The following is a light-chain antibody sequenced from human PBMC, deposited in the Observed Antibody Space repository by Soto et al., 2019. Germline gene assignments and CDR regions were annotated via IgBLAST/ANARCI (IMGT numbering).Light chain of an antibody. CDR1: SSDIGGYNY. Sequence: QSALTQPASVSGSPGQSITISCTGTSSDIGGYNYVSWYQQLPGKVPKLIIYDVSNRPSGVADRFSGSKSGTAASLTISGRQAEDEADYYCSSYTSTSTLYVFGPGTKVTVL. CDR2: DVS. CDR3: SSYTSTSTLYV. J-gene: IGLJ1*01. V-gene: IGLV2-14*03.